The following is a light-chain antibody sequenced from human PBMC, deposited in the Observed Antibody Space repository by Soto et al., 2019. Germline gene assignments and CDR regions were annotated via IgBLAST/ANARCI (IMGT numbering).Light chain of an antibody. CDR1: QSISSW. Sequence: DIQMTQSPSTLSASVGDRVTITCRASQSISSWLAWYQQKPGKAPKLMIYDATSLERGVPSRFSGSGSGTEFSRTISSLQPDDFATYDGHQYNSYPGTFGQGTKVEIK. CDR2: DAT. CDR3: HQYNSYPGT. J-gene: IGKJ1*01. V-gene: IGKV1-5*01.